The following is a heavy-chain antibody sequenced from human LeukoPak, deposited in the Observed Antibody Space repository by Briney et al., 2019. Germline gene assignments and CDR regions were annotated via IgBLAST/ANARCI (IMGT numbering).Heavy chain of an antibody. CDR2: ISYSGST. CDR1: GGSVSRDSHY. Sequence: ASETLSLTCTVSGGSVSRDSHYWNWIRQPPGKGLEWIGCISYSGSTNYKSSLKSRVTISVDTSKNQFSLKLSSVTAADTAVYYCVRFLWFGGPFDPWGQGTLVTVSS. CDR3: VRFLWFGGPFDP. V-gene: IGHV4-61*01. J-gene: IGHJ5*02. D-gene: IGHD3-10*01.